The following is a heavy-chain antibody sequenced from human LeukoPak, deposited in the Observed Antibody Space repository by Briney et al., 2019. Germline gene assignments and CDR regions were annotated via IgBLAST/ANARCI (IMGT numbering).Heavy chain of an antibody. Sequence: GGSLRLSCAASGFTFSSYAVHWVRQAPGKGLEWVAVISYDGSNKYYADSVKGRFTTSRDNSKNTLYLQMNSLRAEDTAVYYCARDDYYDSSGYYDDYWGQGTLVTVSS. CDR1: GFTFSSYA. CDR2: ISYDGSNK. D-gene: IGHD3-22*01. CDR3: ARDDYYDSSGYYDDY. J-gene: IGHJ4*02. V-gene: IGHV3-30-3*01.